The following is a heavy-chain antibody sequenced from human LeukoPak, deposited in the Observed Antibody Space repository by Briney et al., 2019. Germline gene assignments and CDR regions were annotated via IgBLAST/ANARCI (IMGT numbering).Heavy chain of an antibody. CDR1: GYTFTGYY. J-gene: IGHJ4*02. CDR2: INPNSGGT. CDR3: ASDGAFGEYPVVAAAGTPDY. D-gene: IGHD6-13*01. V-gene: IGHV1-2*02. Sequence: GASVKVSCKASGYTFTGYYMHWVRQAPGQGLEWMGWINPNSGGTNYAQKFQGRVTMTRDTSISTAYMELSRLRSDDTAVYYCASDGAFGEYPVVAAAGTPDYWGQGTLVTVSS.